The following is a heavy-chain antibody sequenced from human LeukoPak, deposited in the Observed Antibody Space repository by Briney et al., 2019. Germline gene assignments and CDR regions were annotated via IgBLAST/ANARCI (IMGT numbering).Heavy chain of an antibody. D-gene: IGHD1-14*01. CDR3: ARDRTGAFDI. Sequence: SQTLSLTCAVSGGSISSGGYSWSWIRQPPGKGLEWIGYIYHSGSTYYNPSLKSRVTISVDRSKNQFPLKLSSVTAADTAVYYCARDRTGAFDIWGQGTMVTVSS. CDR2: IYHSGST. V-gene: IGHV4-30-2*01. CDR1: GGSISSGGYS. J-gene: IGHJ3*02.